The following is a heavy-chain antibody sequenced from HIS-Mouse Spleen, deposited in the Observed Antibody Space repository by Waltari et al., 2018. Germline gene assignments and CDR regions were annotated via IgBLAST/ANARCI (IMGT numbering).Heavy chain of an antibody. D-gene: IGHD2-21*02. CDR3: AKGVTADFDY. CDR1: GFTFSSYG. CDR2: ISYDGSNK. J-gene: IGHJ4*02. Sequence: QVQLVESGGGVVQPGRSLRLSCAASGFTFSSYGMHWVRQAPGTGLEWVAVISYDGSNKNNADSVKGRFTISRDNSKNTLYLQMNSLRAEDTAVYYCAKGVTADFDYWGQGTLVTVSS. V-gene: IGHV3-30*18.